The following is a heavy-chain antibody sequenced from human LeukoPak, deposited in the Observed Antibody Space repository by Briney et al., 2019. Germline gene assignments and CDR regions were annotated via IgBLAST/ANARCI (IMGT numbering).Heavy chain of an antibody. V-gene: IGHV3-30*04. CDR1: GFTFNTRT. CDR3: ARDGDWNYLRYYYMDV. CDR2: ISYDGGDK. Sequence: GRSLRLSCAASGFTFNTRTMHWVRQAPGKGLEWVALISYDGGDKYYADSVRGRFIISRDNSKNTLYLQMNSLRADDTAVYYCARDGDWNYLRYYYMDVWGKETTVTVSS. J-gene: IGHJ6*03. D-gene: IGHD1-7*01.